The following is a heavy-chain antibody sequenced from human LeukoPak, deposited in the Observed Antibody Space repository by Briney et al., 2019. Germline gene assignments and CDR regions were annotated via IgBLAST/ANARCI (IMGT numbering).Heavy chain of an antibody. D-gene: IGHD1-1*01. CDR3: AGEVESANWYFDL. Sequence: GGSLRLSCAASGFTFSSYWMHWVRQAPGKGLVWVSRINTDGITYYAGSVKGRFTISRDNAKNTLYLQINSLRAEDTAVYYCAGEVESANWYFDLRGSGTLVTVSS. CDR2: INTDGIT. CDR1: GFTFSSYW. J-gene: IGHJ2*01. V-gene: IGHV3-74*01.